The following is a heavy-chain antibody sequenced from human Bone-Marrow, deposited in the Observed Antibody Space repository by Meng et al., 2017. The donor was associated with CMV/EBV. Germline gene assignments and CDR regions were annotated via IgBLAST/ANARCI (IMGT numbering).Heavy chain of an antibody. Sequence: GESLKISCAASGFTFSSYEMNWVRQAPGKGLEWVSYISSSGSTIYYADSGKGRFTISRDNDKNSLYLQMISLRAEDTAVYYCASYPGYDFWSGYYTPGGYYGMDVWGRGTTVTVSS. CDR3: ASYPGYDFWSGYYTPGGYYGMDV. J-gene: IGHJ6*02. CDR1: GFTFSSYE. V-gene: IGHV3-48*03. CDR2: ISSSGSTI. D-gene: IGHD3-3*01.